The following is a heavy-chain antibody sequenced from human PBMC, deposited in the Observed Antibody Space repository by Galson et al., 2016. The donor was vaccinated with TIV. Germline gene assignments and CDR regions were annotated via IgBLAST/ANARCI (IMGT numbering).Heavy chain of an antibody. V-gene: IGHV1-3*01. Sequence: SVKVSCKASGYTFTNHVIHWVRQAPGQSLEWMGWIKGENGNTKYSEKFQGRVTFTRDTSATTIYMDLRSLRSDDSSVYYCARVYGGADYWYFDLGGRGTPVIVSS. J-gene: IGHJ2*01. D-gene: IGHD4-23*01. CDR2: IKGENGNT. CDR3: ARVYGGADYWYFDL. CDR1: GYTFTNHV.